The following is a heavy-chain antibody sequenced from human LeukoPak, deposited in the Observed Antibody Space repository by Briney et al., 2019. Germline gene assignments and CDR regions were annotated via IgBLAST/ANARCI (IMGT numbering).Heavy chain of an antibody. CDR3: ARSREDWSIAFFDY. CDR1: GGSISSGGYY. D-gene: IGHD6-6*01. Sequence: SGTLSLTCTVSGGSISSGGYYWSWIRQPPGKGLEWIGYIYYSGSTNYNPSLKSRVTISVDTSKNQFSLKLSSVTAADTAVYYCARSREDWSIAFFDYWGQGTLVTVSS. J-gene: IGHJ4*02. CDR2: IYYSGST. V-gene: IGHV4-61*08.